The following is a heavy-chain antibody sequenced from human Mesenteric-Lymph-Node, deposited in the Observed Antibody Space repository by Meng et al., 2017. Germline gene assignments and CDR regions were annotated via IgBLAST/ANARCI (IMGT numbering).Heavy chain of an antibody. CDR3: VRWYFDY. V-gene: IGHV1-3*01. Sequence: QVQFVQSGAEVKNPGASVKVSCKTSGYSFTTYAIHWVRQAPGQRLEWMGWISVGDGNTKYSQNFQGRVTITRDTSASTASMKLSSLRSEDTAVYYCVRWYFDYWGQGTLVTVSS. D-gene: IGHD6-13*01. J-gene: IGHJ4*02. CDR1: GYSFTTYA. CDR2: ISVGDGNT.